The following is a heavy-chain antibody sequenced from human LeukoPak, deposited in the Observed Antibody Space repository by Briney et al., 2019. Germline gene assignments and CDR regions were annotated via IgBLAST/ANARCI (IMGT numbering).Heavy chain of an antibody. CDR2: IYYSGST. J-gene: IGHJ4*02. D-gene: IGHD2-2*01. CDR3: ARLVPTAVY. Sequence: SETLSLTCTVSGGSISSSDYYWGWIRQPPGKGLEWIGSIYYSGSTYYNPSLKSRVTISVDTSKNQFSLKLSSVTAADTAVYYCARLVPTAVYWGQGTLVTVSS. V-gene: IGHV4-39*01. CDR1: GGSISSSDYY.